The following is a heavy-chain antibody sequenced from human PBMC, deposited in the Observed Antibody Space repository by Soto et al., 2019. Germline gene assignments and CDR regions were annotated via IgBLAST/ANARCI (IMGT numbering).Heavy chain of an antibody. CDR1: GFTFSSYG. D-gene: IGHD3-16*01. Sequence: GGSLRLSCAASGFTFSSYGMHWVRQAPGKGLEWVAVISYDGSNKYYADSVKGRFTISRDNSKNTLYLQMNSLRAEDTAVYYCAKDGGSARGPNYFDYWGQGTLVTVSS. V-gene: IGHV3-30*18. CDR2: ISYDGSNK. J-gene: IGHJ4*02. CDR3: AKDGGSARGPNYFDY.